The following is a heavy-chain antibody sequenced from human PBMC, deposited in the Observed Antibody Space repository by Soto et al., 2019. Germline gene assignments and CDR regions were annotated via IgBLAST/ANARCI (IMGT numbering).Heavy chain of an antibody. V-gene: IGHV1-46*01. D-gene: IGHD6-19*01. J-gene: IGHJ4*02. CDR2: INPSGET. Sequence: ASVKVSCKASGYTFTSYYMHWVRQAPGQGLEWMGIINPSGETIYAQKFQGRVTMTEDTSTDTAYMELSSLRSEDTAVYYCGIAVAGTGLSFDYWGQGTLVTVSS. CDR1: GYTFTSYY. CDR3: GIAVAGTGLSFDY.